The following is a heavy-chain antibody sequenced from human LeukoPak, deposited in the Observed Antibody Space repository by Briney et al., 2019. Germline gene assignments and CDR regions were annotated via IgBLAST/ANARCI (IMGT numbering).Heavy chain of an antibody. D-gene: IGHD4-17*01. CDR3: ARRFYCDGGLDY. Sequence: SETLSLTCTVSGGSISNYYWGWIRQPPGNGLEWIGYIYYTGSTNYNPSLKSRVTISVDTSKNQFSLKLNSVTAADTAVYYCARRFYCDGGLDYWGRGTLVTVSS. J-gene: IGHJ4*02. V-gene: IGHV4-59*08. CDR1: GGSISNYY. CDR2: IYYTGST.